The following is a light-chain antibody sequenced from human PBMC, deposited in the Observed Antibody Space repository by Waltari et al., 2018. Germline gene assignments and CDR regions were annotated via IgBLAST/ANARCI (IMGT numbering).Light chain of an antibody. Sequence: QSVLTQPPSASGSPGQSVTISCTGRSSYVGGYNSVYWYQRHPGKAPKLMIYDVNKRPSGVPDRFSGSKSGNTASLTVSGLQVEDEGDYYCGSYADTSTWVFGGGTSLTVL. V-gene: IGLV2-8*01. J-gene: IGLJ3*02. CDR3: GSYADTSTWV. CDR1: SSYVGGYNS. CDR2: DVN.